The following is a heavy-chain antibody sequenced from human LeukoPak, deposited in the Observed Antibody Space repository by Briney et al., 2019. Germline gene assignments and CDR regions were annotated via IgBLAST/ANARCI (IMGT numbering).Heavy chain of an antibody. Sequence: GESLKISCKGSGYSFTSYWIGWVRQMPGKGLEWMGTIYPDDSDTRYSPSFQGQVTISADKSISTAYLQWSSLKASDTAMYYCARHYSSSRGYFDYWGQGTLVTVSS. CDR1: GYSFTSYW. V-gene: IGHV5-51*01. CDR3: ARHYSSSRGYFDY. CDR2: IYPDDSDT. J-gene: IGHJ4*02. D-gene: IGHD6-13*01.